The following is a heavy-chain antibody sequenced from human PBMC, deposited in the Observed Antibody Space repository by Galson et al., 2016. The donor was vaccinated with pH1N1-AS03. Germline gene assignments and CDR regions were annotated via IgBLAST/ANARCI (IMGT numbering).Heavy chain of an antibody. V-gene: IGHV3-33*06. CDR1: GFSFSTFG. Sequence: SLRLSCAGSGFSFSTFGMYWARQAPGRGLEWVASIWYDGSNKYYLDSVKGRFTISRDNSQDTLYLQMNSLRADDTAVYYCAKDRVSSTSYRFDPWGQGTLVIVSS. CDR2: IWYDGSNK. J-gene: IGHJ5*02. CDR3: AKDRVSSTSYRFDP. D-gene: IGHD2-2*01.